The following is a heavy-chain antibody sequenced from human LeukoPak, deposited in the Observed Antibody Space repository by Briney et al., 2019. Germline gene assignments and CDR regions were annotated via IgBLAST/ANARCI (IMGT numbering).Heavy chain of an antibody. CDR3: ARVDRSADYSLDY. CDR2: IKQDGSEK. CDR1: GFPFSSYW. J-gene: IGHJ4*02. D-gene: IGHD3-22*01. Sequence: GGSLRLSCAASGFPFSSYWMSWVRQAPGKGLEWVANIKQDGSEKYYVDSVKGRFTISRDNAKNSLYLQMNTLRVEDTALYYCARVDRSADYSLDYWGQGSLVTVSS. V-gene: IGHV3-7*03.